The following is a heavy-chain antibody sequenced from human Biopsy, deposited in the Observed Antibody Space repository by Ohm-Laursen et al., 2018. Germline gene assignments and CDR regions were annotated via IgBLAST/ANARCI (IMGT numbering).Heavy chain of an antibody. CDR1: GFTFSNFG. Sequence: SSLRFSCAASGFTFSNFGIHWVRQAPGQGLEWVAVIWYDGSIKYYADSVKGRFTISRDDSKNTLYLEMNSLRAEDTAVYYCARDAEMAAHYYYGMDVWGQGTAVTVSS. J-gene: IGHJ6*02. CDR3: ARDAEMAAHYYYGMDV. CDR2: IWYDGSIK. V-gene: IGHV3-33*01. D-gene: IGHD5-24*01.